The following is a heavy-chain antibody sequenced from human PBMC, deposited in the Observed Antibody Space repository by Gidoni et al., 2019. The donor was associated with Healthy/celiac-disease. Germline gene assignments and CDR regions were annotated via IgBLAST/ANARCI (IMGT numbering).Heavy chain of an antibody. CDR3: ASARYYDSSGYRDY. CDR2: ISSSGSTI. V-gene: IGHV3-48*03. CDR1: GFTFSSFE. Sequence: EVQLVESGGGLVQPGGSLRLPGAASGFTFSSFEMNWVRQAPGKGLEGVSYISSSGSTIYYADSVTGRFTISRDNAKNSLYLQMNSLRAEDTAVYYCASARYYDSSGYRDYWGQGTLVTVSS. J-gene: IGHJ4*02. D-gene: IGHD3-22*01.